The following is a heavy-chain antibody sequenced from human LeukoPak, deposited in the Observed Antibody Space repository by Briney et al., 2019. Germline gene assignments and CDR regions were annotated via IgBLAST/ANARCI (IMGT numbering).Heavy chain of an antibody. Sequence: SETLSLTCTVSGGSISSSSYYWGWIRQPPGTGLEWIGYIYYSGSTNYNPSLKSRVTISVDTSKNQFSLKLSSVTAADTAVYYCARTPNFDWFLYFDYWGQGTLVTVSS. CDR2: IYYSGST. CDR1: GGSISSSSYY. V-gene: IGHV4-61*05. CDR3: ARTPNFDWFLYFDY. D-gene: IGHD3-9*01. J-gene: IGHJ4*02.